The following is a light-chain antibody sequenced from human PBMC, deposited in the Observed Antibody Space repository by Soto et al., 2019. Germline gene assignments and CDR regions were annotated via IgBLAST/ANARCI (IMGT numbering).Light chain of an antibody. Sequence: IVMTQSPATLSVSPGAGVTLSCRGSQSVRSHLAWYQQKPGQPPRLLIYGASTRATGIPARFSGSGFGTEFTLTISSLKSEEFAVYYCQQYKNWPLFGQGTRLEIK. J-gene: IGKJ5*01. CDR2: GAS. CDR1: QSVRSH. V-gene: IGKV3-15*01. CDR3: QQYKNWPL.